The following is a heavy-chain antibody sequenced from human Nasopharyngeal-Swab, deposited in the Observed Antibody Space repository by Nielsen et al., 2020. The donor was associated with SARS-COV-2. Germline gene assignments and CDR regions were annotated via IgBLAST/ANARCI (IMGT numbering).Heavy chain of an antibody. CDR1: GYTFTSYD. Sequence: ASVKVSCKASGYTFTSYDINWVRQATGQGLEWMGWMNPNSGNTGYAQKFQGRVTMTRNTSISTAYMELSSLSSEDTAVYYCARGYNWESNLNWFDPWGQGTLVTVSS. CDR3: ARGYNWESNLNWFDP. D-gene: IGHD3-16*01. CDR2: MNPNSGNT. V-gene: IGHV1-8*01. J-gene: IGHJ5*02.